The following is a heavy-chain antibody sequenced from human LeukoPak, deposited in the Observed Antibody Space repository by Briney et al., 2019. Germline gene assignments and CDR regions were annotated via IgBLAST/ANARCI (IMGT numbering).Heavy chain of an antibody. V-gene: IGHV3-72*01. CDR3: ARDNIFLVGALDV. J-gene: IGHJ6*04. D-gene: IGHD1-26*01. CDR2: TRNKANSYTT. Sequence: GGFLRLSCAASGFTFSSYAMDWVRQAPGKGLEWVGRTRNKANSYTTEYAASVKGRFTISRDDSKNSLYLQMNSLKTEDTAVYYCARDNIFLVGALDVWGKGTTVTVSS. CDR1: GFTFSSYA.